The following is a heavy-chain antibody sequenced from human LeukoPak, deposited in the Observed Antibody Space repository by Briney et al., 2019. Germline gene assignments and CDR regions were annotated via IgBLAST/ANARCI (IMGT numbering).Heavy chain of an antibody. V-gene: IGHV3-73*01. CDR2: IRTRTNRYAT. Sequence: GGSLRLSCAASGFTFSSYAIHWVRQASGKGLEWVGRIRTRTNRYATAYAAAVKGRFTVSRDGSKNTAYLQMNSLKTEDTAVYYCTRLDYGSDYWGQGTQVIVSS. J-gene: IGHJ4*02. CDR3: TRLDYGSDY. CDR1: GFTFSSYA. D-gene: IGHD3-10*01.